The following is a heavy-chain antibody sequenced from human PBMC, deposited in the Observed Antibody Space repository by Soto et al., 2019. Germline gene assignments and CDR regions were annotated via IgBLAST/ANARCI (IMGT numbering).Heavy chain of an antibody. CDR3: ARGGGTILAPLP. CDR1: GYTFTGYF. D-gene: IGHD3-3*01. V-gene: IGHV1-2*02. J-gene: IGHJ5*02. Sequence: QVQLAQSGAEVKKPGASVKVSCKASGYTFTGYFIHWVRQAPGQGLEWMAYINPNSGATKYAQKCQGRVTLTRDTSINTAYMEMSMVTSDDTAVYYCARGGGTILAPLPWGQGTLVTVSS. CDR2: INPNSGAT.